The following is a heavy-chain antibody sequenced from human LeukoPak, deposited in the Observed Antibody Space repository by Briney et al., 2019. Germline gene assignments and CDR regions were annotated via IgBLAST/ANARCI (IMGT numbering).Heavy chain of an antibody. CDR3: AKRGYSYGPDYLDS. CDR2: ISGSGEST. D-gene: IGHD5-18*01. V-gene: IGHV3-23*01. J-gene: IGHJ4*02. CDR1: GFTFSSHA. Sequence: GGSLRLSCAASGFTFSSHAMSWVRQAPGKGLEWDSAISGSGESTSYTDSVKGRFVISSDKAKNTVYLQMSNLRAEDTAVYYCAKRGYSYGPDYLDSWGQGTLVTVSS.